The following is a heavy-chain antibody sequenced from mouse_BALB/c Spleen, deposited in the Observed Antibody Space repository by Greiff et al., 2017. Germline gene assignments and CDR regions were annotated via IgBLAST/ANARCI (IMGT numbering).Heavy chain of an antibody. Sequence: EVKLMESGGGLVKPGGSLKLSCAASGFTFSSYAMSWVRQTPEKRLEWVASISSGGSTYYPDSVKGRFTISRDNARNILYLQMSRLRSEDTAMYYCAKAGGYDYAMDYWGQGTSVTVSS. V-gene: IGHV5-6-5*01. D-gene: IGHD2-14*01. CDR2: ISSGGST. J-gene: IGHJ4*01. CDR3: AKAGGYDYAMDY. CDR1: GFTFSSYA.